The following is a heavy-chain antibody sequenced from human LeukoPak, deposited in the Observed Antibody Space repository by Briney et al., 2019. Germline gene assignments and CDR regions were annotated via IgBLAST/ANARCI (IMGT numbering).Heavy chain of an antibody. Sequence: PGGSLRLSCAASGFTFSSYGMHWVRQAPGKGLEWVAFIRYDGSNKYYADSVKGRFTISRDNSKNTLYLQMNSLRAEDTAVYYCARARWSRLWSGYKPNWFDPWGQGTLVTVSP. D-gene: IGHD3-3*01. CDR1: GFTFSSYG. J-gene: IGHJ5*02. CDR3: ARARWSRLWSGYKPNWFDP. CDR2: IRYDGSNK. V-gene: IGHV3-30*02.